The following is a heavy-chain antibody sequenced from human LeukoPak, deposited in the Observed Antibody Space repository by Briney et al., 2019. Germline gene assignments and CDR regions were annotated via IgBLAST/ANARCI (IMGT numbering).Heavy chain of an antibody. Sequence: TSETLSLTCTVSGGSISSYYWSWIRQPPGKGLEWIGFIYDSGSTNYNPALQSRLTISIDTSKNQFSLKLMSVTAADTAVYYCARDSGTTGEVKFDPWGQGTLVTVSS. CDR2: IYDSGST. V-gene: IGHV4-59*12. CDR1: GGSISSYY. J-gene: IGHJ5*02. D-gene: IGHD3-10*01. CDR3: ARDSGTTGEVKFDP.